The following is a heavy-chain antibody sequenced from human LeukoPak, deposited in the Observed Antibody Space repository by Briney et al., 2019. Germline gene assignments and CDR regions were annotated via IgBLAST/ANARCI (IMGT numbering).Heavy chain of an antibody. CDR3: TTDPLGSSWFNFDY. V-gene: IGHV3-15*01. D-gene: IGHD6-13*01. CDR2: FKSKTNGGTT. J-gene: IGHJ4*02. CDR1: GFTVSDAW. Sequence: PGGSLRLSCAASGFTVSDAWMNWVGQVPGKGLEWIGLFKSKTNGGTTDYAAPVKGRFTISRDDSKNTLYLQMNSLKTEDTAVYYCTTDPLGSSWFNFDYWGQGTLVTVSS.